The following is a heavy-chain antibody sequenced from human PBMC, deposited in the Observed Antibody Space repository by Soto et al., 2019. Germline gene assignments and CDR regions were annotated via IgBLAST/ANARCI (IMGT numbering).Heavy chain of an antibody. D-gene: IGHD3-16*01. Sequence: PSETLSLTCAVYGGSFSGYYWSWIRQPPGKGLEWIGEINHSGSTNYNPSLKSRVTISVDTSKNQFSLKLSSVTAADTAVYYCARSLWGYLDYWGQGTLVTVSS. CDR2: INHSGST. J-gene: IGHJ4*02. CDR3: ARSLWGYLDY. V-gene: IGHV4-34*01. CDR1: GGSFSGYY.